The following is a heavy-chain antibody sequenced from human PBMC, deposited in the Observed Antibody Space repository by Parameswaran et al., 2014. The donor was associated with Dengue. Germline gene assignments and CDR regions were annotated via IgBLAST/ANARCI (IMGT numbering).Heavy chain of an antibody. J-gene: IGHJ6*02. CDR1: GYSFTSYW. V-gene: IGHV5-51*01. Sequence: GSLRLSCKGSGYSFTSYWIGWVRQMPGKGLEWMGIIYPGDSDTRYSPSFQGQVTISADKSISTAYLQWSSLKASDTAMYYCARLGCSSTSCKYSGYDSGFFMDVWGQGTTVTVSS. CDR2: IYPGDSDT. CDR3: ARLGCSSTSCKYSGYDSGFFMDV. D-gene: IGHD2-2*01.